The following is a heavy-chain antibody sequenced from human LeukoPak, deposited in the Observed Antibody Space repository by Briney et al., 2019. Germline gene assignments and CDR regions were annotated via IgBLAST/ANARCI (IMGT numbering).Heavy chain of an antibody. D-gene: IGHD3-16*01. Sequence: GGALRLSCAASGFTFSNYWMSWVRQAPGKGLEGVGNIDEDASERYYVDSAKGRFTVSRDNAKRSVYLQMNSLRVEDTAVYYCARDDSVRGSYDYIDQWGQGTLVTVSS. CDR2: IDEDASER. CDR3: ARDDSVRGSYDYIDQ. CDR1: GFTFSNYW. J-gene: IGHJ4*02. V-gene: IGHV3-7*01.